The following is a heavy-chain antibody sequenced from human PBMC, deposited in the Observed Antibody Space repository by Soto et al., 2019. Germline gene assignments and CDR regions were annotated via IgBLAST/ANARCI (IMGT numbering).Heavy chain of an antibody. CDR2: IIPVFDKA. Sequence: QVQLVQSGADVKKPGSSVKVSCKTSGGSFGSSAISWVRQAPAQGLEWMGEIIPVFDKANYAQNFQVRLTITADERTGTVFMELSSLRSEDTAVYFCARLRRDWGDAFDIWGLGTFVTVSS. CDR3: ARLRRDWGDAFDI. J-gene: IGHJ3*02. D-gene: IGHD3-16*01. V-gene: IGHV1-69*01. CDR1: GGSFGSSA.